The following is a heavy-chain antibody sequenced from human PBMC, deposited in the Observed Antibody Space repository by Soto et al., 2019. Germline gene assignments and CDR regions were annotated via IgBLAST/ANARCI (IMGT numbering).Heavy chain of an antibody. D-gene: IGHD3-16*01. CDR3: ARSFGATGWFDP. Sequence: QVQLQESGPGLVKPSQTLSLTCTVSGGSISRGGYYWSWIRQHPGKGLEWIGYIYYSGSTYYNPYLKSRVTISVDTSKNQFSLKLSSVTAADTAVYYCARSFGATGWFDPWGQGTLVTVSS. CDR1: GGSISRGGYY. J-gene: IGHJ5*02. V-gene: IGHV4-31*03. CDR2: IYYSGST.